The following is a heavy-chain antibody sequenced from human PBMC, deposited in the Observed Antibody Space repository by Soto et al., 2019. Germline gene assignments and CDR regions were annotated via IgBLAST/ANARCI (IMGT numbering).Heavy chain of an antibody. CDR3: AARYCSGASCYHDIYYFDY. CDR1: GYTFTSYG. D-gene: IGHD2-15*01. V-gene: IGHV1-18*01. Sequence: QVQLVQSGAEVKKPGASVKVSCKASGYTFTSYGISWVRQAPGQGLEWMGWISAYNGNTNYAQKLQGRVTMTTDTSTSTAYMELRSLRSDDTAVYYCAARYCSGASCYHDIYYFDYWGQGTLVTVSS. J-gene: IGHJ4*02. CDR2: ISAYNGNT.